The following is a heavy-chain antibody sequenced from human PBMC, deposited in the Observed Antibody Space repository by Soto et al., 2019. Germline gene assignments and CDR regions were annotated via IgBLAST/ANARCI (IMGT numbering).Heavy chain of an antibody. CDR3: AHAYGGTSWPNDAFDV. J-gene: IGHJ3*01. CDR1: GFSLSTDGVG. Sequence: QITLKESGPTLVKPTQTLTLTCTFSGFSLSTDGVGVGWIRQPPGKAPEWLALIYWDDDQRYSPSLKTRLTITKDTSKNQVVLTMTNMDPVDTATYYCAHAYGGTSWPNDAFDVWGQGTVVTVSS. D-gene: IGHD2-2*01. V-gene: IGHV2-5*02. CDR2: IYWDDDQ.